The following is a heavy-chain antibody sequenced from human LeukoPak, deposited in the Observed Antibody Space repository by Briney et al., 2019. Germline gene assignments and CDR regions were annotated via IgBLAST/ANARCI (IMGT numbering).Heavy chain of an antibody. D-gene: IGHD2-15*01. CDR2: INTYNGNT. CDR1: GSTFTSYG. CDR3: ARVQPFSGYCSGGSCYFPPRY. Sequence: AAVKLSCKASGSTFTSYGIRWVRHAPGQGLEWMGCINTYNGNTTYAQKLQGRVTMTTDTSTSAAYMELRSLRSDDTAVYDCARVQPFSGYCSGGSCYFPPRYWGQGTLVTVSS. V-gene: IGHV1-18*01. J-gene: IGHJ4*02.